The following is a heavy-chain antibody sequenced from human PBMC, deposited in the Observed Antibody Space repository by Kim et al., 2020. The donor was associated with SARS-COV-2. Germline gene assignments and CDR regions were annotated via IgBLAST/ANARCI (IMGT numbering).Heavy chain of an antibody. D-gene: IGHD2-15*01. CDR2: IYDNGKT. J-gene: IGHJ6*02. Sequence: GGSLRLSCAASGFSVSNNYMSWVRQAPGKGLEWVAVIYDNGKTYYGESVRGRFSISSDTSRNTLSLQMSSLRVEDTAMYFCVRAPPLCSGGRCYWNRFYYYGMDVWGQGTTVTVS. V-gene: IGHV3-66*01. CDR1: GFSVSNNY. CDR3: VRAPPLCSGGRCYWNRFYYYGMDV.